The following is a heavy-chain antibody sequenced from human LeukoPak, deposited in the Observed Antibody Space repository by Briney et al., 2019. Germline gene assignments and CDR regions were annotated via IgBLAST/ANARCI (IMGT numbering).Heavy chain of an antibody. CDR3: ARTGVGIDYDSSGSTDAFDI. V-gene: IGHV1-46*01. CDR2: INPSGGST. CDR1: GYTFTGYY. Sequence: ASVKVSCKASGYTFTGYYMHWVRQAPGQGLEWMGIINPSGGSTSYAQKFQGRVTMTRDMSTSTVYMELSSLRSEDTAVYYCARTGVGIDYDSSGSTDAFDIWGQGTMVTVSS. D-gene: IGHD3-22*01. J-gene: IGHJ3*02.